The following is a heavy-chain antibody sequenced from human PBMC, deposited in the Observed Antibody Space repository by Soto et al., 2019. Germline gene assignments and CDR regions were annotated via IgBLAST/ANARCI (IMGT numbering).Heavy chain of an antibody. CDR1: GYTFKHYY. CDR2: INPASAST. Sequence: QVQLVQSGAEVKKPGASVKVSCRTSGYTFKHYYIHWVRQAPGQGLEWLGIINPASASTNYAQEFQDRVTLTMDTSTTTVYMELIGLRAEDTAIFYCARDLAAGDHWGQGTLVTVSS. CDR3: ARDLAAGDH. D-gene: IGHD6-13*01. J-gene: IGHJ4*02. V-gene: IGHV1-46*02.